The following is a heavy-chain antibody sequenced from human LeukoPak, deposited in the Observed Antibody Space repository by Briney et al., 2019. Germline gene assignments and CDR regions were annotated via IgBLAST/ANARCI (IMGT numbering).Heavy chain of an antibody. Sequence: SVKVSCKASGGTFSSYAISWVRQAPGQGLEWMGRIIPILGIANYAQEFQGRVTITADKSTSTAYMELSSLRYEDTAVYYCARGTHTSNYGYYFDSWGQGTLVTVSS. CDR1: GGTFSSYA. D-gene: IGHD2-2*01. V-gene: IGHV1-69*04. CDR3: ARGTHTSNYGYYFDS. J-gene: IGHJ4*02. CDR2: IIPILGIA.